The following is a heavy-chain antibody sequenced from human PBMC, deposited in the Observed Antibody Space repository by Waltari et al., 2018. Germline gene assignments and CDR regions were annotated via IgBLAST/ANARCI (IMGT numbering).Heavy chain of an antibody. D-gene: IGHD5-18*01. CDR3: ARKGGRGYTYGPFYFDY. CDR1: GFPFSHYW. J-gene: IGHJ4*02. Sequence: EVQLVEAGGDLVQPGGSLRPSCAASGFPFSHYWLHWVRQAPGKGLVWVSRINGDGYGITYSDSVQGRFTISRDNTKNTLYLQLNSLRAEDTAVYYCARKGGRGYTYGPFYFDYWGRGTLVTVSS. CDR2: INGDGYGI. V-gene: IGHV3-74*01.